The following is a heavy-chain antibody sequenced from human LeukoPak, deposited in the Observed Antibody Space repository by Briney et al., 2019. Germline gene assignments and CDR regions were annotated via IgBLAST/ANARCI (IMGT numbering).Heavy chain of an antibody. CDR2: ISYSGST. CDR1: GGSSSGFF. Sequence: KPSETLSLTCTVSGGSSSGFFWSWIRQPPGKGLEWIGYISYSGSTNYNPSLKSRVTISVDTSKNQFSLKLSSVTAADTALYYCARGGFYPDGRGYQGDLAYWGQGTLVTVSS. J-gene: IGHJ4*02. D-gene: IGHD5-12*01. CDR3: ARGGFYPDGRGYQGDLAY. V-gene: IGHV4-59*01.